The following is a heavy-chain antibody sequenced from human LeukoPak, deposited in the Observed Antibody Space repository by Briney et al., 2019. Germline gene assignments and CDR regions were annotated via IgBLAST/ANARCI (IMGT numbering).Heavy chain of an antibody. Sequence: PGGSLRLSCAASEFTFSSYGMHWVRQAPGKGLEWVAFIRYDGSNKYYADSVKGRFTISRDNSKNTLSLQLNSLRAEDTAVYYCAKDTYYYDSSGYFPHWGQGTLVTVSS. V-gene: IGHV3-30*02. CDR2: IRYDGSNK. CDR1: EFTFSSYG. CDR3: AKDTYYYDSSGYFPH. J-gene: IGHJ1*01. D-gene: IGHD3-22*01.